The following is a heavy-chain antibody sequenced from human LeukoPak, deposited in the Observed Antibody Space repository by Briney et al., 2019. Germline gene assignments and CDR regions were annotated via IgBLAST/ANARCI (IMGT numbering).Heavy chain of an antibody. V-gene: IGHV4-34*01. CDR1: GGPFSDYY. J-gene: IGHJ4*02. CDR3: ASSRGYCSGGSCYHFDY. D-gene: IGHD2-15*01. Sequence: SETLSLTCAVYGGPFSDYYWSWIRQPPGKGLEWIGKINHSGSTNYSPSLKSRVTISIDTSKNQFSLKLNSMTAADTAVYYCASSRGYCSGGSCYHFDYWGQGTLVTVSS. CDR2: INHSGST.